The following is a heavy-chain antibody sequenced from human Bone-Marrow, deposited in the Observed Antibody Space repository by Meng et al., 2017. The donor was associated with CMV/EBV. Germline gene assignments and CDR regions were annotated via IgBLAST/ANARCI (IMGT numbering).Heavy chain of an antibody. CDR1: GFTVSSYS. D-gene: IGHD4-23*01. CDR2: ISSSGSYI. Sequence: GESLKIACAASGFTVSSYSMNWVRQAPGKGLEWVSPISSSGSYIYYADSVKGRFTISRDKAKNTLYLQMNSLRAEETAVYYCARVVPGKPALVDYWVQVTLVTVSS. J-gene: IGHJ4*02. CDR3: ARVVPGKPALVDY. V-gene: IGHV3-21*01.